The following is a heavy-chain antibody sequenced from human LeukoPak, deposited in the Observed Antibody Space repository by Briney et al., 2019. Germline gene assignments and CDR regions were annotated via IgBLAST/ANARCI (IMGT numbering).Heavy chain of an antibody. Sequence: SGTLSLTCAVCGGSISSSKWWSWIRQPPGKGLEWIWEIYHSGSTNYNPSLKSRVTISVDKSKTQFSLKLSSVTAADTAVYYCARNPMEEYFDSWGQGTQVTVSS. CDR3: ARNPMEEYFDS. CDR1: GGSISSSKW. D-gene: IGHD3-3*01. J-gene: IGHJ4*02. V-gene: IGHV4-4*02. CDR2: IYHSGST.